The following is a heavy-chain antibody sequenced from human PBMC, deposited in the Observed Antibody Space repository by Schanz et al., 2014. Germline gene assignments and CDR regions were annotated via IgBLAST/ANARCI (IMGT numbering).Heavy chain of an antibody. CDR3: ARDGEAAAGCDY. D-gene: IGHD6-13*01. CDR1: GYSFTTYG. V-gene: IGHV1-18*01. Sequence: QGQLVQSGAEVKKPGASVKVSCKASGYSFTTYGLNWVRQAPGQGPELMGWINAHTGNTQYAQKFQGRVTMTRDTSTSTVYMELSSLRSEDTAVYYCARDGEAAAGCDYWGQGTLVTVSS. J-gene: IGHJ4*02. CDR2: INAHTGNT.